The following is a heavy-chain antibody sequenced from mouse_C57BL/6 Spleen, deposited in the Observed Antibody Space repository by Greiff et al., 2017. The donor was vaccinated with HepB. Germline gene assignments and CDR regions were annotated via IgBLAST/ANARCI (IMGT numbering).Heavy chain of an antibody. J-gene: IGHJ4*01. CDR3: AEYYGSSYDYAMDY. CDR2: IYPRSGNT. V-gene: IGHV1-81*01. Sequence: VQLQQSGAELARPGASVKLSCKASGYTFTSYGISWVKQRPGQGLEWIGEIYPRSGNTYYNEKFKGKATLTADKSSSTAYMELRSLTSEDSAVYFCAEYYGSSYDYAMDYWGQGSSVTVSS. D-gene: IGHD1-1*01. CDR1: GYTFTSYG.